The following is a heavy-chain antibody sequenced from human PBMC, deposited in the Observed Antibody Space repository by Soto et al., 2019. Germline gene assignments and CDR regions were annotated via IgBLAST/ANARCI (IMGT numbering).Heavy chain of an antibody. CDR3: AKGRSYYYYYGVDV. CDR2: IIDSGGST. J-gene: IGHJ6*02. CDR1: GFTFSSYA. V-gene: IGHV3-23*01. Sequence: PGGSLRLSCAASGFTFSSYAMGWVRQAPGKGLEWVSDIIDSGGSTYYADSVKGRFTLSRDNSKSTLYLQMNSLRAEDTALYSCAKGRSYYYYYGVDVWGQGTTVTVSS.